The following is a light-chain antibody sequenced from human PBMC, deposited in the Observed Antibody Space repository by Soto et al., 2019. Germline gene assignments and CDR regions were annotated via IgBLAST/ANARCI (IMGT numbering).Light chain of an antibody. Sequence: IVLTQFPGTLSLSPGESATLSCRASLSVTSRYFHWYQQKPGQAPRLLIKGASTRAPDIPERFSGSGSGTDFTLTIDRLEPEGFGVYYCQHYGSSRWTFGQGTRVDI. CDR2: GAS. CDR3: QHYGSSRWT. V-gene: IGKV3-20*01. J-gene: IGKJ1*01. CDR1: LSVTSRY.